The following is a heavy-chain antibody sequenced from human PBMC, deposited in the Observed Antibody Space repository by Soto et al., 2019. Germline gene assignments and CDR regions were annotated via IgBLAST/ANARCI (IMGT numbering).Heavy chain of an antibody. CDR2: ISGSAGRT. Sequence: GGSLRLSCAASGFTFTSYAMSWVRQSPGKGLEWVSIISGSAGRTYYADSVKGRFSISRDNSKNTLYLHMNSLRAEDTAIYYCAKVTSARVFYFGLDVWGQGTTVTVSS. CDR3: AKVTSARVFYFGLDV. CDR1: GFTFTSYA. D-gene: IGHD2-2*01. V-gene: IGHV3-23*01. J-gene: IGHJ6*02.